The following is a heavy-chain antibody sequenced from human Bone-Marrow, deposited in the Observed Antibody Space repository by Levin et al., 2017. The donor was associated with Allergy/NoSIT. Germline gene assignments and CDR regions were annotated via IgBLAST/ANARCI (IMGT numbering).Heavy chain of an antibody. CDR3: ARLDLITGIDY. V-gene: IGHV3-66*02. D-gene: IGHD1-14*01. CDR1: GFTVSNNY. CDR2: MYSGGSA. J-gene: IGHJ4*02. Sequence: GGSLRLSCVVSGFTVSNNYMSWVRQAPGKGLEWVSVMYSGGSAYYADSVKGRLTISRDNSKNTVYLQMNSLRAEDTTVYYCARLDLITGIDYWGQGTLVTVSS.